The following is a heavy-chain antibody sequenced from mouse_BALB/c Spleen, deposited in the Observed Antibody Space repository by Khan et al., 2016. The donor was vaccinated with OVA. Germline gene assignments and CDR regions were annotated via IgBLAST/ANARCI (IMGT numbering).Heavy chain of an antibody. Sequence: EVELVESGGGLVKPGGSLKLSCAASGFPFSTYTMSWVRQPPDKRLEWVATLSSGSTYTYYPDSVKGRFPIPRANAKHTLYLQMSSLKSEDTAWYDCTRDGNYAHWYFDVWGAGTTVTVSS. CDR1: GFPFSTYT. J-gene: IGHJ1*01. CDR3: TRDGNYAHWYFDV. D-gene: IGHD2-1*01. CDR2: LSSGSTYT. V-gene: IGHV5-6-4*01.